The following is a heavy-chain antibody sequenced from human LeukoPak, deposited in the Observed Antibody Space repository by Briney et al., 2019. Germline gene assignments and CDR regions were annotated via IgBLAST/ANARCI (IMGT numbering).Heavy chain of an antibody. V-gene: IGHV3-23*01. CDR2: ISGPAGSW. CDR3: AKKVGLVSAPLWYFDV. D-gene: IGHD5/OR15-5a*01. Sequence: GGSLRLSXEASGFTFRSYAMSWVRQAPGKGLEWVAAISGPAGSWDYADSVKGRFTVSRDNSKNTLFLQMNSLRAEDTATYYYAKKVGLVSAPLWYFDVWGQGTLVAVSS. J-gene: IGHJ4*02. CDR1: GFTFRSYA.